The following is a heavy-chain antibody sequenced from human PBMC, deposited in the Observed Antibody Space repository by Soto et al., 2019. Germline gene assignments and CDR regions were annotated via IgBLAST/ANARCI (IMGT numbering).Heavy chain of an antibody. V-gene: IGHV3-23*01. D-gene: IGHD1-26*01. J-gene: IGHJ3*02. Sequence: PGGSLRLSCAASGFTFSSYAMNWVRQAPGKGLEWVSAISGSGGSTYYADSVKGRFTMTADMSTSNVHMDLSSLRSDDTAVYYCAREIVGAISRSDALDIWGQGTMVTVSS. CDR2: ISGSGGST. CDR1: GFTFSSYA. CDR3: AREIVGAISRSDALDI.